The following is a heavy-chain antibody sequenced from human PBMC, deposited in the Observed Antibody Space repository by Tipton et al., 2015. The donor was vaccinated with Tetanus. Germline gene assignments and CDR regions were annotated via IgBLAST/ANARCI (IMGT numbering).Heavy chain of an antibody. CDR3: ARDLYYYGSGSYRRAYYYYGMDV. D-gene: IGHD3-10*01. CDR1: GGSISSSSYY. J-gene: IGHJ6*02. V-gene: IGHV4-39*07. CDR2: IYYSGST. Sequence: TLSLTCTVSGGSISSSSYYWGWIRQPPGKGLEWIGSIYYSGSTYYNPSLKSRVTISVDTSKNQFSLKLSSVTAADTAVYYCARDLYYYGSGSYRRAYYYYGMDVWGQGTTVTVSS.